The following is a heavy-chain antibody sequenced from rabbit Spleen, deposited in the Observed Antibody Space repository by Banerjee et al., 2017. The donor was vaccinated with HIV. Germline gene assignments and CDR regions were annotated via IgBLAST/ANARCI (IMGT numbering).Heavy chain of an antibody. J-gene: IGHJ4*01. CDR1: GVSFSTSSY. CDR2: IDIGSSGFT. V-gene: IGHV1S40*01. D-gene: IGHD2-1*01. CDR3: ARGSAAMTLVITGYYLNL. Sequence: QSLEESGGDLVKPGESLTLTSTAFGVSFSTSSYLCWVCQAPGKGLEWIACIDIGSSGFTYFATWAKGRFTISKTSSTTVTLQMTRLTAADTATYFCARGSAAMTLVITGYYLNLWGPGTLVTVS.